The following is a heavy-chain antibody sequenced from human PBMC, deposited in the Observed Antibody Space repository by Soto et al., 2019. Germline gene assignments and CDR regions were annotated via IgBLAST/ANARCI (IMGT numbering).Heavy chain of an antibody. CDR2: ISYDGSNK. CDR1: GFTFSSYG. CDR3: AKTLPPNRYICSQTPFEH. V-gene: IGHV3-30*18. Sequence: QVQLVESGGGVVQPGRSLRLSCAASGFTFSSYGMHWVRQAPGKGLEWVAVISYDGSNKYYADSVKGRFTISRDNSKNTLYLPMNGRSAQYTAVYYGAKTLPPNRYICSQTPFEHCGQGTQVTVSS. J-gene: IGHJ5*02. D-gene: IGHD3-10*02.